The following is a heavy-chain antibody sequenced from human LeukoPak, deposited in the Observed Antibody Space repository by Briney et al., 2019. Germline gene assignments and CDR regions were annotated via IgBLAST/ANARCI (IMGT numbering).Heavy chain of an antibody. V-gene: IGHV4-34*01. Sequence: SETLSLTCAVYGGSFSGYYWSWIRQPPGKGLEWIGEINHSGSTNHNPSLKSRVTISVDTSKNQFSLKLSSVTAADTAVYYCARLRSGSGNIWGQGTMVTVSS. D-gene: IGHD3-10*01. CDR2: INHSGST. CDR3: ARLRSGSGNI. CDR1: GGSFSGYY. J-gene: IGHJ3*02.